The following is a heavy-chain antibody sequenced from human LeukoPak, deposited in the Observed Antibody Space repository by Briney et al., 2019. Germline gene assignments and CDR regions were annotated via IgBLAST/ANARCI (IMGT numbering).Heavy chain of an antibody. D-gene: IGHD2-8*01. CDR3: ARASKCTNGVCYNLFYFDY. CDR1: GYTFTSYD. CDR2: MNPNSGNT. V-gene: IGHV1-8*03. J-gene: IGHJ4*02. Sequence: ASVKVSCKASGYTFTSYDINWVRQAAGQGLEWMGWMNPNSGNTGYAQKFQGRVTITRNTSISTAYMELSSLRSEDTAVYYCARASKCTNGVCYNLFYFDYWGQGTLVTVSS.